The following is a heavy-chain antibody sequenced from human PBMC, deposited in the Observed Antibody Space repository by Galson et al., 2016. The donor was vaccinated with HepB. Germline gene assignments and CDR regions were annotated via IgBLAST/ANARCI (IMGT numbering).Heavy chain of an antibody. CDR1: GYSFTSYY. Sequence: SVKVSCKASGYSFTSYYMHWVRQAPGQGLEWMGIFDSSGGRTTYAQMFEGRVTMTGDTSTSTVYMELRSLSSEDTAVYYCARGNAPLAAAVSLIGLWGPGTLVTVAS. D-gene: IGHD2-21*01. V-gene: IGHV1-46*01. CDR3: ARGNAPLAAAVSLIGL. CDR2: FDSSGGRT. J-gene: IGHJ4*02.